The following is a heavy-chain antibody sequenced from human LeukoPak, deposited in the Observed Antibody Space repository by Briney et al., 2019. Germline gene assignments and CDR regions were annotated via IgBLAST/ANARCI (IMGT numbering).Heavy chain of an antibody. CDR3: AKRITVVARDAFDF. CDR1: GFTFSIYA. V-gene: IGHV3-23*01. CDR2: ISGSGGST. D-gene: IGHD1-14*01. J-gene: IGHJ3*01. Sequence: GGSLSLSCAASGFTFSIYAMSWARQARGEGLEWVSSISGSGGSTFYADSVKGRFTISRDNSKNTLYLQMYSLRAEDTAVYYGAKRITVVARDAFDFWGQGTMVTVSA.